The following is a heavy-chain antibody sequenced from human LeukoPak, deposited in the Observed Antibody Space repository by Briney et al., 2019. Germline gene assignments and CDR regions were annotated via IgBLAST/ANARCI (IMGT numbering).Heavy chain of an antibody. CDR3: ARDVSAQRVDIVATPMDV. D-gene: IGHD5-12*01. Sequence: GRSLRLSGAASGFTFSSYSMNWVRQVPGKVLEWVSSISSISSYIYYADSVKGRFTISRDNAKNSLYLQMNSLRAEDTAVYYCARDVSAQRVDIVATPMDVWGQGTTVIVSS. J-gene: IGHJ6*02. CDR1: GFTFSSYS. CDR2: ISSISSYI. V-gene: IGHV3-21*01.